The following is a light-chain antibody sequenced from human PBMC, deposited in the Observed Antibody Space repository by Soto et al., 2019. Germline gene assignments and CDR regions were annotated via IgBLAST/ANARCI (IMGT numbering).Light chain of an antibody. V-gene: IGKV3-20*01. Sequence: EIVLTQSPGTLSLSPGERATLSCRASQSVSTSRLAWYQQKPGQAPRLLIYVASSRATVIPGRFSGSGSGTDFTLTIRRMEPEDVGMYHCQQDCSSPITFGQGTRLE. J-gene: IGKJ5*01. CDR3: QQDCSSPIT. CDR2: VAS. CDR1: QSVSTSR.